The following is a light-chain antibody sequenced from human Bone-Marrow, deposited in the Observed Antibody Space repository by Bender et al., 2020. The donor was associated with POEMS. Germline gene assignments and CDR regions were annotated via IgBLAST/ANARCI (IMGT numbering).Light chain of an antibody. Sequence: QSALTQPASVSGSPGQSITISCTGTTSDVGGYSSVSWYQQHPGKAPKLMLYDTTKRPSGVSNRFSGSKSGNTASLTISGLQAEDEADYYCCSHAGDNTRWVFGGGTKVTVL. V-gene: IGLV2-23*01. CDR2: DTT. J-gene: IGLJ3*02. CDR3: CSHAGDNTRWV. CDR1: TSDVGGYSS.